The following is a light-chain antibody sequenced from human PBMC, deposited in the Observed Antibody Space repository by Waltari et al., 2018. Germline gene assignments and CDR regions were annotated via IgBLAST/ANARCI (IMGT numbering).Light chain of an antibody. V-gene: IGKV3-20*01. CDR3: QHYLRLPAT. CDR1: QSVTMT. J-gene: IGKJ1*01. Sequence: EIVLTQSPGTLSLSPGERATLSCRASQSVTMTLAWYQQNPVQAPRLLIYGASNRATGIPDRFSGSGSGTDFSLTISRLEPEDFAVYYCQHYLRLPATFGQGTKVEIK. CDR2: GAS.